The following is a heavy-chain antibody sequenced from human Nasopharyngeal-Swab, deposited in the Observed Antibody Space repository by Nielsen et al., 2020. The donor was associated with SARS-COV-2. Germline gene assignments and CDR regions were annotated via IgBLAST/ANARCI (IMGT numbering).Heavy chain of an antibody. D-gene: IGHD2/OR15-2a*01. CDR2: IYSGGST. V-gene: IGHV3-66*01. J-gene: IGHJ6*03. Sequence: GESLKISCAASGFTVSIHYMSWVRQAPGKGLEWVSVIYSGGSTYYADSVKGRFTISRDNSKNTLYLQMNSLRAEDTAVYYSGTTPAGTYYYYMDVWGKGTTVTVSS. CDR3: GTTPAGTYYYYMDV. CDR1: GFTVSIHY.